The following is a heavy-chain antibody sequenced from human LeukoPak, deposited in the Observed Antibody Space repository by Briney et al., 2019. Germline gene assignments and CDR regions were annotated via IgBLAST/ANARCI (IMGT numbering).Heavy chain of an antibody. CDR1: GGSISSYY. V-gene: IGHV4-59*12. CDR3: ARGVAVAGSDAFDI. Sequence: SETLSLTCTVSGGSISSYYWSWIRQPPGKGLEWIGYIYYSGSTNYNPSLKSRVTISVDRSKNQFSLKLSSVTAADTAVYYCARGVAVAGSDAFDIWGQGTMVTVSS. CDR2: IYYSGST. J-gene: IGHJ3*02. D-gene: IGHD6-19*01.